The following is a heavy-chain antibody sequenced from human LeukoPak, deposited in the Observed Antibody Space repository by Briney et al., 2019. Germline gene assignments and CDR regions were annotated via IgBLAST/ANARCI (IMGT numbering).Heavy chain of an antibody. CDR3: ARDSGGYYGEFDY. CDR2: IYYSGST. D-gene: IGHD3-22*01. V-gene: IGHV4-30-4*01. J-gene: IGHJ4*02. Sequence: SETLSLTCTVSGGSISSGDYYWSWIRQPPGKGLEWIGYIYYSGSTYYNPSLKSRVTISVDTSKNQFPLKLSSVTAADTAVYYCARDSGGYYGEFDYWGQGTLVTVSS. CDR1: GGSISSGDYY.